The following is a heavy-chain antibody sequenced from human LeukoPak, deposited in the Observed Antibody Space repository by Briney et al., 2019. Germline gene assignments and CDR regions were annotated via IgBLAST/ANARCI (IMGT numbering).Heavy chain of an antibody. CDR1: GYTFSRYG. J-gene: IGHJ5*02. CDR2: ISGYNGHT. V-gene: IGHV1-18*01. D-gene: IGHD3-9*01. Sequence: ASVKVSCKASGYTFSRYGISWVRQAPGQGLEWMGWISGYNGHTNYAQKLQGRVTMTTDTSTSTAYMELRSLRSDDTAVYYCASSRYFDWLPLGYNWFDPWGQGTLVTVSS. CDR3: ASSRYFDWLPLGYNWFDP.